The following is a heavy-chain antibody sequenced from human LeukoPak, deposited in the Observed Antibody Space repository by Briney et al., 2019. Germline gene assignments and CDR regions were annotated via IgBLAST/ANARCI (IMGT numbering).Heavy chain of an antibody. CDR2: IWYDGTNK. J-gene: IGHJ6*03. CDR3: AKGDGSNNYYMDV. Sequence: GGSLRLSCAASGYTFSNYGMHWVRQAPGKGLEWVAVIWYDGTNKFYADSVKGRFTISRDNSRSTLYLQMDTLRAEDTAVYYCAKGDGSNNYYMDVWGKGTTVTVSS. CDR1: GYTFSNYG. D-gene: IGHD3-10*01. V-gene: IGHV3-33*06.